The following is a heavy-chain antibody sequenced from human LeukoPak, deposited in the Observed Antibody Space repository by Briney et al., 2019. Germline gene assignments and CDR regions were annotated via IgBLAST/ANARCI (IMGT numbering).Heavy chain of an antibody. D-gene: IGHD3-10*01. Sequence: GGSLRLSCAASGFTFSNAWMSWVRQAPGKGLEWVGRIKSKTDGGTTDYAAPVKGRFAISRDDSKNTLYLQMNSLKTEDTAVYYCTTRDYYGSGSYRYFDYWGQGTLVTVSS. J-gene: IGHJ4*02. CDR2: IKSKTDGGTT. CDR3: TTRDYYGSGSYRYFDY. CDR1: GFTFSNAW. V-gene: IGHV3-15*01.